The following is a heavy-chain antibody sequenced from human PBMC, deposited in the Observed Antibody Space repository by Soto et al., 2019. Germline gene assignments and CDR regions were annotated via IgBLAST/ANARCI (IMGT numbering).Heavy chain of an antibody. Sequence: QVQLEQSGAEVKKPGASVMLSCKASGYTFTTYTMNWVRQAPGQRLEWMGWINPVNGNTKSSQKFQDRVIITRDTSASTAYMELRSLRSEDTAVYYCARGIATGQLDPWGQGTLVIVSS. CDR3: ARGIATGQLDP. CDR1: GYTFTTYT. J-gene: IGHJ5*02. CDR2: INPVNGNT. V-gene: IGHV1-3*01. D-gene: IGHD6-13*01.